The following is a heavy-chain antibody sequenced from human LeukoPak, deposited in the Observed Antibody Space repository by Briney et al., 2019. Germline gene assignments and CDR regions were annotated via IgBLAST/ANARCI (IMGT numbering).Heavy chain of an antibody. D-gene: IGHD3-10*01. CDR2: ISGSGGST. Sequence: PGGSLRLSCAASGFTFSSSGMSWVRQAPGKGLEWVSAISGSGGSTYYADSVKGRFTISGDNSKNTLYLQMNSLRAEDTAVYYCARGYGSGSYYPYFDYWGQGTLVTVSS. J-gene: IGHJ4*02. V-gene: IGHV3-23*01. CDR3: ARGYGSGSYYPYFDY. CDR1: GFTFSSSG.